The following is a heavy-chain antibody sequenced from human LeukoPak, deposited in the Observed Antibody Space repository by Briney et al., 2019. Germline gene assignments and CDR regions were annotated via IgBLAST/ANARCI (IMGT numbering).Heavy chain of an antibody. CDR3: AKMRSILDGYSDY. CDR2: ISGSGGST. Sequence: GGSLRLSCAASGFTFSSYAMSWVRQAPGKGLEWVSAISGSGGSTYYADSVKGRFTISRDNSKNTLYLQMDSLRAEDTAVYYCAKMRSILDGYSDYWGQGTLVTVSS. CDR1: GFTFSSYA. D-gene: IGHD3-3*01. J-gene: IGHJ4*02. V-gene: IGHV3-23*01.